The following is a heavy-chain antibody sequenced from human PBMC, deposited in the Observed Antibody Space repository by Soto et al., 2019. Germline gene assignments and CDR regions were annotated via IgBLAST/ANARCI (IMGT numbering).Heavy chain of an antibody. CDR2: IYYSGAT. CDR3: ERGKGLELTVWGY. CDR1: EDSMGIGGHN. J-gene: IGHJ4*02. V-gene: IGHV4-31*03. Sequence: SETVSLSCTVSEDSMGIGGHNSNCIRLRPGKGLEWIGCIYYSGATRYKRCLRGRGAISIDTSNSQFSLRLISVTAADTALYLWERGKGLELTVWGYWGQGTQITVCS. D-gene: IGHD7-27*01.